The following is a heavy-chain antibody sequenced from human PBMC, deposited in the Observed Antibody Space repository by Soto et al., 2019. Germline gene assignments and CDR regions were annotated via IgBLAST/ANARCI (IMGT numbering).Heavy chain of an antibody. D-gene: IGHD6-13*01. Sequence: QVQLQESGPGLVKPSETLSLTCTVSGGSISSYYWSWIRQPPGKGLEWIGYIFYSGSTNYNPSLXGRVSIXXDTSKNQFSLKLSSVTAADTAVYYCARRYSSSLDFWGQGTLVTVSS. CDR1: GGSISSYY. J-gene: IGHJ4*02. V-gene: IGHV4-59*08. CDR3: ARRYSSSLDF. CDR2: IFYSGST.